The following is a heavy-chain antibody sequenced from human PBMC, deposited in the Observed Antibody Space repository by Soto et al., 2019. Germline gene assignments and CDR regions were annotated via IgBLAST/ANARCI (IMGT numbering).Heavy chain of an antibody. Sequence: PGESLKISCKGSGYSFTSYWISWVRQMPGEGLEWMGRIDPSDSYTNYSPSFQGHVTISADKSIGTAYLQWSSLKASDTAMYYCAKSSTPYGSGSYYDYWGQGTLVTVSS. V-gene: IGHV5-10-1*01. CDR1: GYSFTSYW. D-gene: IGHD3-10*01. J-gene: IGHJ4*02. CDR3: AKSSTPYGSGSYYDY. CDR2: IDPSDSYT.